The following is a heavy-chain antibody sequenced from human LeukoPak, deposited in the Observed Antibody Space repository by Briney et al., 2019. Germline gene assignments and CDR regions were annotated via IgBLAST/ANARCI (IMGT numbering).Heavy chain of an antibody. CDR3: ARDRAVGYDFWSGYYSDV. CDR1: DDSISTSSHY. CDR2: IFDSGNT. Sequence: SETLSLTCTVSDDSISTSSHYWGWIRQPPGKGLEWIGSIFDSGNTYYNPSLKTRVTISVDTSEIQFSLKLTSVTAADTAVYYCARDRAVGYDFWSGYYSDVWGKGTTVIVSS. J-gene: IGHJ6*04. D-gene: IGHD3/OR15-3a*01. V-gene: IGHV4-39*07.